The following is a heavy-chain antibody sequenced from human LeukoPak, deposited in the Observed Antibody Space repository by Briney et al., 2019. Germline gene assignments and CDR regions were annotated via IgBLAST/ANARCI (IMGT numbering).Heavy chain of an antibody. CDR1: GFTFSGYW. D-gene: IGHD6-13*01. CDR3: AKSIAAAENYYYGVDV. J-gene: IGHJ6*02. CDR2: VKFDGSEK. Sequence: PGGSLRLSCAASGFTFSGYWMSWVRQAPGKGLEWVANVKFDGSEKYYVDPVKGRFTISRDNSKNTLYLQMNSLRAEDTAVYYCAKSIAAAENYYYGVDVWGQGTTVTVS. V-gene: IGHV3-7*03.